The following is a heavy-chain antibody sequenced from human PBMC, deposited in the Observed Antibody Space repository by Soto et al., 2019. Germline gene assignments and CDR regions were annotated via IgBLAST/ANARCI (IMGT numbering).Heavy chain of an antibody. CDR1: GYTLTELS. J-gene: IGHJ4*02. CDR3: ATAQSGDYYDILTGPLDY. Sequence: GASVKVSCKVSGYTLTELSMHWVRQAPGKGLEWMGGFDPEDGETIYAQKFQGRVTMTEDTSTDTAYMELSSLRSEDTAVYYCATAQSGDYYDILTGPLDYWGQGTLVTVSS. CDR2: FDPEDGET. V-gene: IGHV1-24*01. D-gene: IGHD3-9*01.